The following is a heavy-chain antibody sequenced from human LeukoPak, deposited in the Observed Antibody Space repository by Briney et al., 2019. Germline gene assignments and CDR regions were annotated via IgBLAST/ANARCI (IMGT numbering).Heavy chain of an antibody. D-gene: IGHD3-9*01. CDR1: GFTFSSYS. J-gene: IGHJ6*03. CDR3: ARAPPAGDFDWLDYYYMDV. V-gene: IGHV3-21*01. CDR2: ISSSSSYI. Sequence: GGSLRLSCAASGFTFSSYSMNWVRQAPGKGLEWVSSISSSSSYIYYADSVKGRFTISRDNAKNSLYLQMNSLRAEDTAVYYCARAPPAGDFDWLDYYYMDVWGKGTTATVSS.